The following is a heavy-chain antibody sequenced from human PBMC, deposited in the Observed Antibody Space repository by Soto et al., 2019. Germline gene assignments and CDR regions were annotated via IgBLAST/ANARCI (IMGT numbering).Heavy chain of an antibody. CDR1: SDSIDSSDW. J-gene: IGHJ2*01. CDR3: ARDTKTASGQWYFDL. D-gene: IGHD6-19*01. Sequence: QAQLRESGPGLVKPSEPLSLTCTVFSDSIDSSDWWNWVRQSPGRGLEWIGEISHGGNTNYNPSLMSRVTISVDMSMNQFSLNVNSVTAADTAIYYCARDTKTASGQWYFDLWGRGTLVTVSS. CDR2: ISHGGNT. V-gene: IGHV4-4*02.